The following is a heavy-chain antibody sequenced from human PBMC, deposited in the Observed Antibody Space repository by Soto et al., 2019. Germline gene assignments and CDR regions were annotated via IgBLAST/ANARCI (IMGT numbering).Heavy chain of an antibody. CDR2: FIPILGIA. CDR3: ARDDGLAYCGGDCYS. V-gene: IGHV1-69*02. D-gene: IGHD2-21*02. J-gene: IGHJ4*02. Sequence: QVQLVQSGAEVKKPGSSVKVSCKASGGTFSSYTIRWVRQAPGQGLEWMGRFIPILGIANYAQKFQGRVTITADKSTSTAYMELSSLRSEDTAVYYCARDDGLAYCGGDCYSWGQGTLVTVSS. CDR1: GGTFSSYT.